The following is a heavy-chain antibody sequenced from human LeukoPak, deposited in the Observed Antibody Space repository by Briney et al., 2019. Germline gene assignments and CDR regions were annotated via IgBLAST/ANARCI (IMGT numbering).Heavy chain of an antibody. D-gene: IGHD1-26*01. J-gene: IGHJ6*03. V-gene: IGHV1-69*06. CDR3: ARPSGSYYYMDV. CDR1: GYTFTSYG. Sequence: SVKVSCKASGYTFTSYGISWVRQAPGQGLEWMGGIIPIFGTANYAQKFQGRVTITADKSTSTAYMELSSLRSEDTAVYYCARPSGSYYYMDVWGKGTTVTVSS. CDR2: IIPIFGTA.